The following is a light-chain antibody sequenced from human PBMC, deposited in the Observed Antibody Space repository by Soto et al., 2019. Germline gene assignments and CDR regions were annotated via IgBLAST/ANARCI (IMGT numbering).Light chain of an antibody. CDR1: NSYVGDYNY. V-gene: IGLV2-11*01. Sequence: QSALTQPRSVSGSPGQSVTISCTGSNSYVGDYNYVSWYQQHPGKAPKLMIYDVTKRPSGVPDRFSGSKSDNTASLTISGLQAEDEADYYCCSYVGIYILVFGGGTKLTVL. CDR2: DVT. J-gene: IGLJ2*01. CDR3: CSYVGIYILV.